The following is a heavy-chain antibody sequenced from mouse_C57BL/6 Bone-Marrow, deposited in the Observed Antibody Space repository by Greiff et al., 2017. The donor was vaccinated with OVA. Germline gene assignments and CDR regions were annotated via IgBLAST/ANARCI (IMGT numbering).Heavy chain of an antibody. V-gene: IGHV1-81*01. Sequence: QVQLKESGAELARPGASVKLSCKASGYTFTSYGISWVKQRTGQGLEWIGEIYPRSGNTYYNEKFKGKATLTADKSSSTAYMELRSLTSEDSAVYFCARRRDWYYFDYWGQGTTPTVSS. CDR1: GYTFTSYG. D-gene: IGHD3-3*01. CDR3: ARRRDWYYFDY. CDR2: IYPRSGNT. J-gene: IGHJ2*01.